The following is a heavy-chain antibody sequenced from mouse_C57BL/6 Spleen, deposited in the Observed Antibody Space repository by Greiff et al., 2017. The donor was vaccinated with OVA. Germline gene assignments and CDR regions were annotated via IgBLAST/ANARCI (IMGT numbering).Heavy chain of an antibody. D-gene: IGHD1-1*01. Sequence: EVKVVESEGGLVQPGSSMKLSCTASGFTFSDYYMAWVRQVPEKGLEWVANINYDGSSTYYLDSLKSRFIISRDNAKNILYLQMSSLKSEDTATYYCARGGGTTVVATGKGYFDYWGQGTTLTVSS. J-gene: IGHJ2*01. CDR3: ARGGGTTVVATGKGYFDY. V-gene: IGHV5-16*01. CDR2: INYDGSST. CDR1: GFTFSDYY.